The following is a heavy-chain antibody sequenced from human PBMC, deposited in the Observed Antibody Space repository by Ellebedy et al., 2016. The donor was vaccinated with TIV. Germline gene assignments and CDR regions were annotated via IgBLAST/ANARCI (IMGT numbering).Heavy chain of an antibody. CDR1: GFTLSGSG. CDR3: TRLDNYYYGMDV. CDR2: IRSKANSYAT. D-gene: IGHD3-9*01. Sequence: GGSLRLSCAASGFTLSGSGMHWVRQASGKGLEWVGRIRSKANSYATAYAASVKGRFTTSRDDSKNTAYLQMNSLKTEDTAVYYCTRLDNYYYGMDVWGQGTTVTVSS. J-gene: IGHJ6*02. V-gene: IGHV3-73*01.